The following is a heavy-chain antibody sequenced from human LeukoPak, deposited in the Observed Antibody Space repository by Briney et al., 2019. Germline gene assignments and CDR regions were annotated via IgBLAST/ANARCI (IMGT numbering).Heavy chain of an antibody. CDR2: LYHAART. V-gene: IGHV4-59*01. CDR1: GTSISSFY. J-gene: IGHJ4*02. CDR3: ARRSSDYNWGYFDY. D-gene: IGHD3-22*01. Sequence: SPTLSPTCTVAGTSISSFYCSWIRQPPRRGAELIAFLYHAARTTYNPSLQRRVTVSSDTSTNQFSLTLSAVTAADTAIHYCARRSSDYNWGYFDYWGQATLATVAS.